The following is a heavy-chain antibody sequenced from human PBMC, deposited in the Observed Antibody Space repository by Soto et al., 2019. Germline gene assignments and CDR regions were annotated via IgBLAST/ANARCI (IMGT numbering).Heavy chain of an antibody. Sequence: SETLSLTCTVADGSISSYYWSWIRQPPGKGLEWIGYIYYSGRSNCKASLKSRITMSLDTSKNQFSLKLSSVTAADTAGYYCARPYSGGYWGAFDIWGQGTMVTVSS. CDR2: IYYSGRS. CDR3: ARPYSGGYWGAFDI. D-gene: IGHD1-26*01. CDR1: DGSISSYY. V-gene: IGHV4-59*01. J-gene: IGHJ3*02.